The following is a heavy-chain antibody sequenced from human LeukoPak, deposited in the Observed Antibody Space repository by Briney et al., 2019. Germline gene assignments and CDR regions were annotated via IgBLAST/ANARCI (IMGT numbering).Heavy chain of an antibody. CDR2: ISAYNGNT. CDR3: ASSRFSSPPNFLTY. CDR1: GYTFTSYG. Sequence: GASVKVSCKASGYTFTSYGISWVRQAPGQGLEWMGWISAYNGNTNYAQKLQGRVTMTTDTSTSTAYMELRSLRSDDTAVYYCASSRFSSPPNFLTYWGQGTLVTVSS. J-gene: IGHJ4*02. V-gene: IGHV1-18*01. D-gene: IGHD6-6*01.